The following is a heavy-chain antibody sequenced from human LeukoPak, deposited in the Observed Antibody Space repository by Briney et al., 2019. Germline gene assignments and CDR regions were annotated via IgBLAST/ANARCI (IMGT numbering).Heavy chain of an antibody. CDR3: AVYWRALRTDEPWLDN. J-gene: IGHJ4*02. Sequence: PGGSLRLSRVASGFTFDEYTMHWVRQVPGKGLEWVSGISWNSGSIYSADSESGRFTFSRDNDNNSLFLLIKRRRADATALYYGAVYWRALRTDEPWLDNWGQGTLVTDSS. D-gene: IGHD6-19*01. CDR2: ISWNSGSI. V-gene: IGHV3-9*01. CDR1: GFTFDEYT.